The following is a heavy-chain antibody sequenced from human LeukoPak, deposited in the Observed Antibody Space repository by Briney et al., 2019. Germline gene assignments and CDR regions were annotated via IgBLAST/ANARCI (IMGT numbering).Heavy chain of an antibody. Sequence: GASAKVSCKASGYTFTSYAMNWVRQAPGQGLEWMGWINTNTGNPTYAQGFTGRFVFSLDTSVSTAYLQISSLKAEDTAVYCCARGRAPGSSDDAFDIWGQGTMVTVSS. V-gene: IGHV7-4-1*02. CDR3: ARGRAPGSSDDAFDI. J-gene: IGHJ3*02. D-gene: IGHD3-10*01. CDR1: GYTFTSYA. CDR2: INTNTGNP.